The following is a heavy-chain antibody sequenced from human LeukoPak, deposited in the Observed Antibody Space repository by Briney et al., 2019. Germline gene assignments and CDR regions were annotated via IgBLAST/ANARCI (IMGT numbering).Heavy chain of an antibody. D-gene: IGHD1-7*01. CDR3: AREREWEYNWNYPFDY. V-gene: IGHV3-53*01. CDR2: IYSGGST. J-gene: IGHJ4*02. Sequence: PGGSLRLSCAASGFTVSSNYMSWVRQAPGKGLEWVSVIYSGGSTYYADSVKGRFTISRDNSKNTLYLQMNSLRAEDTAVYYCAREREWEYNWNYPFDYWGQGTLVTVSS. CDR1: GFTVSSNY.